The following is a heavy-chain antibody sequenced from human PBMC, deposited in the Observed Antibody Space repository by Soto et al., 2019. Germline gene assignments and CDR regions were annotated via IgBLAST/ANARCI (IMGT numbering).Heavy chain of an antibody. CDR1: GGSISSGGYY. J-gene: IGHJ5*02. V-gene: IGHV4-31*03. Sequence: SETLSLTCTVSGGSISSGGYYWSWIRQHPGKGLEWIGYIYYSGSTYYNPSLKSRVTISVDTSKNQFSLKLSSVTAADTAVYYCARAGGITIFGVVNWFDPWGQGTLVTVSS. CDR3: ARAGGITIFGVVNWFDP. D-gene: IGHD3-3*01. CDR2: IYYSGST.